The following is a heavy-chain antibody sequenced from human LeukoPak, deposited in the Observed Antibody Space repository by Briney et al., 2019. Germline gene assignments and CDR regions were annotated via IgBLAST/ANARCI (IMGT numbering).Heavy chain of an antibody. V-gene: IGHV1-69*05. CDR3: ARGVAGSYNAFDI. Sequence: ASVKVSCKASGATFSSYAISWVRQAPGQGLDWMGGIIPIFGTANYAQKFQGRVTITTDESTSTAYMELSSLRSEDTAVDYCARGVAGSYNAFDIRGEGTMITVSS. J-gene: IGHJ3*02. CDR2: IIPIFGTA. CDR1: GATFSSYA. D-gene: IGHD2-15*01.